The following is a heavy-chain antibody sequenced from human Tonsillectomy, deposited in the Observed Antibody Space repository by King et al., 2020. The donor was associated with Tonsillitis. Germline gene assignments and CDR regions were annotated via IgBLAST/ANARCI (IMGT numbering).Heavy chain of an antibody. Sequence: QLVQSGAEVKKPGSSVKVSCKASGGTFSSNGISWVRQAPGQGLEWMGAIIPMFDTTNYAQKFQGRVTITADTSTTTAYMDLSSLRSDDTAVYYCARQPVVRDYIESSGHFDYWGPGTLVTVSS. V-gene: IGHV1-69*14. D-gene: IGHD3-22*01. CDR1: GGTFSSNG. CDR2: IIPMFDTT. J-gene: IGHJ4*02. CDR3: ARQPVVRDYIESSGHFDY.